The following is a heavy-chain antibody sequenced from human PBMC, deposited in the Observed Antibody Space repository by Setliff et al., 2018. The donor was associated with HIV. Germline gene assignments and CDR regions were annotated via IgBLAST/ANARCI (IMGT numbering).Heavy chain of an antibody. D-gene: IGHD3-16*01. V-gene: IGHV3-23*01. CDR1: GFTFSNYA. Sequence: GGSLRLSCAASGFTFSNYAMSWVRQAPGKGLEWVSAIYGSSGSTNYADSVKGRFTISRDNSKNMLYLQMNSLRAEDTAVYYCARGPYTIDYWGQGTLVTVSS. J-gene: IGHJ4*02. CDR2: IYGSSGST. CDR3: ARGPYTIDY.